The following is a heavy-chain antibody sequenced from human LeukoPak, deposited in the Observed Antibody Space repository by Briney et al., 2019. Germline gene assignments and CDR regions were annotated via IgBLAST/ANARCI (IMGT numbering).Heavy chain of an antibody. D-gene: IGHD2-15*01. Sequence: GEPLQISCQSSGSTFTSYWIAWARQLPGKGMEWMGIIFPDDSDTRSTPSFQGQVTISADKSISTAYLQWSSLKASDTAMYYCARLPYCSGGSCPPVYFDFWGQGTLVTVSS. CDR1: GSTFTSYW. CDR2: IFPDDSDT. J-gene: IGHJ4*02. CDR3: ARLPYCSGGSCPPVYFDF. V-gene: IGHV5-51*01.